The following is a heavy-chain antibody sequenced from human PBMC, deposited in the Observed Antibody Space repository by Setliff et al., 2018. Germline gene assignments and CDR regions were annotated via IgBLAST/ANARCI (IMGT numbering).Heavy chain of an antibody. D-gene: IGHD2-2*01. CDR1: GYTFTLYY. CDR3: VRAPPTVVIPPGRAFFDP. Sequence: ASVKVSCKASGYTFTLYYLHWVRQAPGQGLEWMGRINANSGGTNYAQNLQGRVTMTTDTYTSTANMELRSLRSDDTAVYYCVRAPPTVVIPPGRAFFDPWGQGTRGTSPQ. V-gene: IGHV1-2*06. J-gene: IGHJ5*02. CDR2: INANSGGT.